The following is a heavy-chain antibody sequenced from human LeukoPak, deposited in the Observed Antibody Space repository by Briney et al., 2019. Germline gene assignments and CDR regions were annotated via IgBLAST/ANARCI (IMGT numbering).Heavy chain of an antibody. CDR3: ATRHPSWGSGHDAFDI. CDR1: GGTFSSYA. D-gene: IGHD7-27*01. CDR2: TIPIFGTA. V-gene: IGHV1-69*01. Sequence: GSSVKVSCKASGGTFSSYAISWVRQAPGQGLEWMGGTIPIFGTANYAQKFQGRVTITADESTSTAYMELSSLRSEDTAVYYCATRHPSWGSGHDAFDIWGQGTMGTVSS. J-gene: IGHJ3*02.